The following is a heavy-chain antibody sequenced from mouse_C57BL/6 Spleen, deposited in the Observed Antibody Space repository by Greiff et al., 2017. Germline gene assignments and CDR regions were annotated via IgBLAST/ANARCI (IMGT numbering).Heavy chain of an antibody. Sequence: EVHLVESGGDLVKPGGSLKLSCAASGFTFSSYGMSWVRQTPDKRLEWVATISSGGSYTYYPDSVKGRFTISRDNAKNTLYLQMSSLKSEDTAMYYCARHLPITTVVAPFAYWGQGTLVTVSA. CDR2: ISSGGSYT. CDR3: ARHLPITTVVAPFAY. V-gene: IGHV5-6*01. D-gene: IGHD1-1*01. J-gene: IGHJ3*01. CDR1: GFTFSSYG.